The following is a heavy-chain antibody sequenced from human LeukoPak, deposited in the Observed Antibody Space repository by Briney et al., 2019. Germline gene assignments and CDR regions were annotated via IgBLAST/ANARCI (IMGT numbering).Heavy chain of an antibody. Sequence: PSETLSLTCTVSGGSISSYYWSWIRQPPGKGLEWIGYIYYSGSTNYNPSLKSRVTISVDTSKNQFSLKLSSVTAADTAVYYCARDRGYGDFPTFVGPWGQGTLVTVSS. CDR3: ARDRGYGDFPTFVGP. J-gene: IGHJ5*02. CDR1: GGSISSYY. V-gene: IGHV4-59*01. D-gene: IGHD4-17*01. CDR2: IYYSGST.